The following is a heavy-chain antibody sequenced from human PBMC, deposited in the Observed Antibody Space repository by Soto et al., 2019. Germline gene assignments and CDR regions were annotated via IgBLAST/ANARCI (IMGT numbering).Heavy chain of an antibody. J-gene: IGHJ6*03. CDR2: IYYSGST. V-gene: IGHV4-59*01. CDR3: ARANRDPGIAAAGIPYYYYMDV. CDR1: GGSISSYY. Sequence: SETLSLTCTVSGGSISSYYWSWIRQPPGKGLEWIGYIYYSGSTNYNPSLKSRVTISVDTSKNQFSLKLSSVTAADTAVYYCARANRDPGIAAAGIPYYYYMDVWGKGTTVTVSS. D-gene: IGHD6-13*01.